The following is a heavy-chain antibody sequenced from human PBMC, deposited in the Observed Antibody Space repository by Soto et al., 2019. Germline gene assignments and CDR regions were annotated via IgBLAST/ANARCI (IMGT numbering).Heavy chain of an antibody. D-gene: IGHD2-2*01. CDR3: ARADCISTSCPTRDYYYYYGMDV. Sequence: QVQLVQSGAEVKKPGASVKVSCKASGYTFTGYYMHWVRQAPGQGLEWMGWINPNSGGTNYAQKFQGWVTMTRDTSISTDYMELSRLRSDDTAVYYCARADCISTSCPTRDYYYYYGMDVWGQGTTVTVSS. CDR1: GYTFTGYY. V-gene: IGHV1-2*04. J-gene: IGHJ6*02. CDR2: INPNSGGT.